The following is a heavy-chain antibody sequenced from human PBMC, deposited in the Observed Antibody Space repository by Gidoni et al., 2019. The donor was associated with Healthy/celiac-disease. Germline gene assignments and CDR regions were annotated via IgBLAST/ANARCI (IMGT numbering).Heavy chain of an antibody. J-gene: IGHJ4*02. CDR3: AKHSGYSYGYLEY. V-gene: IGHV3-23*04. Sequence: EVQLVESGGGLVQPGGSLRLSCAAAGFPFSSDAMSWVRQAPGKGLEWGSAIRGSGGSTYYADSVKGRFTISRDNSKNTLYLQMNSLRAEDTAVYYCAKHSGYSYGYLEYWGQGTLVTVSS. CDR1: GFPFSSDA. CDR2: IRGSGGST. D-gene: IGHD5-18*01.